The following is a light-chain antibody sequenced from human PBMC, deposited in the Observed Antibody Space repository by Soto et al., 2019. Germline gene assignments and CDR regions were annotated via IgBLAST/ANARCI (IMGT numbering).Light chain of an antibody. J-gene: IGKJ1*01. Sequence: IVLTQSPATLSVSPGERATLACRASQNISNYLIWYQQKPGQAPRLLIYEVSNRATDIPARFSGSGAGTEFTLTISSPQSEDFAVYYCQQYNNWPRTFGQGTKVDIK. CDR2: EVS. CDR3: QQYNNWPRT. CDR1: QNISNY. V-gene: IGKV3D-15*01.